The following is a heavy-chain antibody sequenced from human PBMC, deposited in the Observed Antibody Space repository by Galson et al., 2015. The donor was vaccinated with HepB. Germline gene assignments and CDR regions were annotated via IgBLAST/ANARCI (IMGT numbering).Heavy chain of an antibody. CDR2: IDPSDSYT. J-gene: IGHJ1*01. Sequence: QSGAEVKKPGESLRISCKGSGYSFTSYWISWVRQMPGKGLEWMGRIDPSDSYTNYSPSFQGHVTISADKSISTAYLQWSSLKASDTAMYYCAYGSGSYYKNLNPDEYFQHWGQGTLVTVSS. V-gene: IGHV5-10-1*01. D-gene: IGHD3-10*01. CDR1: GYSFTSYW. CDR3: AYGSGSYYKNLNPDEYFQH.